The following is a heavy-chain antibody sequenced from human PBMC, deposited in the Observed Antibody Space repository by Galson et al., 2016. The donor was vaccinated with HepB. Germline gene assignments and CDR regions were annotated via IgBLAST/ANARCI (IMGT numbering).Heavy chain of an antibody. J-gene: IGHJ4*02. CDR3: ARDDYRVFGH. D-gene: IGHD4-11*01. Sequence: SLRLSCAASGFTFSLYWMSWVRQAPGKGLEWVVNINVDGSEEYYVDSVRGRFTISRDNAKNSMYLQMNSLRVEDTAVYYCARDDYRVFGHWGQGTLVTVSS. CDR2: INVDGSEE. V-gene: IGHV3-7*05. CDR1: GFTFSLYW.